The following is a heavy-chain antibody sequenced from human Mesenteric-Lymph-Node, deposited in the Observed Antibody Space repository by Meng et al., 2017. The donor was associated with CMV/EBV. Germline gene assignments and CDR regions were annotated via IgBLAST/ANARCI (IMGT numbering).Heavy chain of an antibody. D-gene: IGHD3-3*01. CDR2: INPNSGGT. CDR3: ARDVAFWSGPRDWFDP. J-gene: IGHJ5*02. Sequence: ASVKVSCKASGYTFTGYYMHWVRQAPGQGLEWMGWINPNSGGTNYAQKFQGRVTMTRDTSISTAYMELSRLRSDDTAVYYCARDVAFWSGPRDWFDPWGQGTLVTVSS. V-gene: IGHV1-2*02. CDR1: GYTFTGYY.